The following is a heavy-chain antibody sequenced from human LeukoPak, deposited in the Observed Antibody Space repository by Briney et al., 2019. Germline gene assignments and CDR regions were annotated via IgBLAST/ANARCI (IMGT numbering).Heavy chain of an antibody. D-gene: IGHD3-16*02. J-gene: IGHJ4*02. Sequence: PGESLKISCKGSGYSFTSYWIGWVRQMPGKGLEWMGIIYPGDSDTRYSPSFQGQVTISADKSISTAYLQWSSLKAPDTAMYYCVRLMITFGGVIAPPDYWGQGTLVTVSS. CDR1: GYSFTSYW. CDR2: IYPGDSDT. CDR3: VRLMITFGGVIAPPDY. V-gene: IGHV5-51*03.